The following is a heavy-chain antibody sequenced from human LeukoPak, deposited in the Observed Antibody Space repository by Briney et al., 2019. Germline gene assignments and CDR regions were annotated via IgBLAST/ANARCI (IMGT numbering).Heavy chain of an antibody. CDR1: GFIVSSNY. V-gene: IGHV3-53*01. CDR3: ARLDRSSYSGSYSTFDY. Sequence: PGGSLRLSCAASGFIVSSNYMSWVRQAPGKGLEWVSVIYGGGSTYYADSVKGRFTISRDNSKNTLYLQMNSLRAEDTAVYYCARLDRSSYSGSYSTFDYWGQGTLVTVSS. D-gene: IGHD1-26*01. J-gene: IGHJ4*02. CDR2: IYGGGST.